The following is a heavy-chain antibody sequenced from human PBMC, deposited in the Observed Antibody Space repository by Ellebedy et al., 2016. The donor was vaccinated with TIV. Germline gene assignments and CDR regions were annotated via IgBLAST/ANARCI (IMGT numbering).Heavy chain of an antibody. V-gene: IGHV4-39*01. Sequence: SETLSLTCTVSGGSISRTTDYWGWIRQPPGKGLEWIGNIHYDGSTSYNPSLESRLTISVDKSANQFSLRLTSVTAADTAVYYCARDYDHGDARDFDYWGQGTLVTVSS. J-gene: IGHJ4*02. D-gene: IGHD4-17*01. CDR2: IHYDGST. CDR1: GGSISRTTDY. CDR3: ARDYDHGDARDFDY.